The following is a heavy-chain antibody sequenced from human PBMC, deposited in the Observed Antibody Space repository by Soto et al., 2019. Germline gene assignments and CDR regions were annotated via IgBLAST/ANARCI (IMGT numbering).Heavy chain of an antibody. CDR1: GGSISSGGYY. CDR2: IYYTGST. J-gene: IGHJ4*02. V-gene: IGHV4-31*03. CDR3: ARWVGATSFDY. Sequence: QVQLQESGPGLVKPSQTLSLTCTVSGGSISSGGYYWSWIRQHPGKGLEWIGYIYYTGSTYYHPSRKSRVTISLDTSKNQFSLKLRSVTAADTAVYYCARWVGATSFDYWGQGTLVTVSS. D-gene: IGHD1-26*01.